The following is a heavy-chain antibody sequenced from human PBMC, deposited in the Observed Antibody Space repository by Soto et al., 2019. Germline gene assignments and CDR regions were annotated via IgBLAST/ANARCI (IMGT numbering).Heavy chain of an antibody. CDR2: IYYSGST. V-gene: IGHV4-59*12. CDR1: GGSISSYY. Sequence: SETLSLTCTVSGGSISSYYWSWIRQPPGKGLEWIGYIYYSGSTNYNPSLKSRVTISVDTSKNQFSLKLSPVTVADTAVYYCARDGSVVRGPKPRGYYYGMDVWGQGTTVTVSS. J-gene: IGHJ6*02. CDR3: ARDGSVVRGPKPRGYYYGMDV. D-gene: IGHD3-10*01.